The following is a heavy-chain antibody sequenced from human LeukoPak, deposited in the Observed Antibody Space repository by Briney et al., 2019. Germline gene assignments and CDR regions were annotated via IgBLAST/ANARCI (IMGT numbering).Heavy chain of an antibody. J-gene: IGHJ4*02. Sequence: GGSLRLSCAASGFTFSSYAMHWVRQAAGKGLEWVAVIWYDGTNKYYADSVKGRFTISRDSSKNTLYLQMNSLRDEDTALYYCARAAYDSSGYLTLWGQGTLVTVSS. D-gene: IGHD3-22*01. CDR1: GFTFSSYA. V-gene: IGHV3-33*01. CDR2: IWYDGTNK. CDR3: ARAAYDSSGYLTL.